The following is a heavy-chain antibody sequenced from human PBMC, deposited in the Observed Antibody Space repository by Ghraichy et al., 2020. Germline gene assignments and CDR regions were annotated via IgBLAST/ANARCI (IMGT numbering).Heavy chain of an antibody. J-gene: IGHJ4*02. CDR1: GFTLSSYW. D-gene: IGHD3-16*01. CDR2: ISPAGNII. V-gene: IGHV3-74*01. CDR3: ARGESGLGD. Sequence: GGSLRLSCAASGFTLSSYWMYWVRLVPGKGLEWLSHISPAGNIINYAGSVRGRFTISRDIAKNTLYLQMNSLRGEDTAVYFCARGESGLGDWGQGTLVTVSS.